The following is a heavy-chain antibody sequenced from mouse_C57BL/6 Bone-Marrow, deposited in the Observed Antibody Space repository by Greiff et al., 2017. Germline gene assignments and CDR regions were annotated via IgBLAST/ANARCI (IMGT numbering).Heavy chain of an antibody. Sequence: DVMLVESGGGLVKPGGSLKLSCAASGFTFSSYAMSWVRQTPEKRLEWVATISDGGSYTYYPANVKGRFTISRDNAKNNLYLQMSHLKSEDTAMYYCASYDSLAYWGQGTLVTVSA. D-gene: IGHD2-4*01. J-gene: IGHJ3*01. CDR3: ASYDSLAY. CDR2: ISDGGSYT. CDR1: GFTFSSYA. V-gene: IGHV5-4*03.